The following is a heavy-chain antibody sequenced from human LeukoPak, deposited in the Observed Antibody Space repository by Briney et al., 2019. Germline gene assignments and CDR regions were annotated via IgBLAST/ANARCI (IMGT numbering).Heavy chain of an antibody. D-gene: IGHD1-26*01. V-gene: IGHV3-53*01. CDR3: GSYRRAYDV. CDR2: ILDDGRI. J-gene: IGHJ3*01. Sequence: GGSLRLSCAASGLTVSTTSMNWVRQAPGKGLEWVSDILDDGRIYYADSVKGRFTISRDHSQNKVNLQMDNLRAEDAAMYYCGSYRRAYDVWGQGTVVTVAS. CDR1: GLTVSTTS.